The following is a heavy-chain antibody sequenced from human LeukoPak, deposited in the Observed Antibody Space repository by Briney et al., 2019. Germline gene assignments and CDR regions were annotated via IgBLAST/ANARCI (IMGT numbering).Heavy chain of an antibody. J-gene: IGHJ6*02. Sequence: PGGSLRLSCAASGFTFSSYWMHWVRQAPGKGLVWVSRINSDGSSTSYADSVKGRFTISRDNAKNTLYLQMNSLRAEDTAVYYCARHSPPFWSARNYYYYGMDVWGQGTTVTVSS. CDR3: ARHSPPFWSARNYYYYGMDV. CDR2: INSDGSST. CDR1: GFTFSSYW. D-gene: IGHD3-3*01. V-gene: IGHV3-74*01.